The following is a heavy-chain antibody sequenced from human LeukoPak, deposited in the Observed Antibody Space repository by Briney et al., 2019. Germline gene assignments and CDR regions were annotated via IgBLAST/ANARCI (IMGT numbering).Heavy chain of an antibody. CDR3: AILWWLRGGDYYGMDV. J-gene: IGHJ6*02. Sequence: GESLKISCKGSGYSFTSYWIGWVRQMPGKGLEWMGIIYPGDADTRYSPSFQGQVTISADKSISTAYLQWSSLKASDTAMYYCAILWWLRGGDYYGMDVWGQGTTVTVSS. D-gene: IGHD5-12*01. V-gene: IGHV5-51*01. CDR1: GYSFTSYW. CDR2: IYPGDADT.